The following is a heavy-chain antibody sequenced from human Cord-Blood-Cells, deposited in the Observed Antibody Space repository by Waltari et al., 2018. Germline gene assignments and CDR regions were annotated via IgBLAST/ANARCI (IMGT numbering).Heavy chain of an antibody. J-gene: IGHJ3*02. D-gene: IGHD6-13*01. CDR2: IKHSGGT. CDR1: GASFSGYF. Sequence: QVPLQQWCAGLLKPSETLSLTCDVYGASFSGYFWSWISQPPVKGLEWIGEIKHSGGTNYNPSLKSRVTRSVDTSKKQFSPKLSSVTAADTAVYYWASGSSSWYRWLDAFDIWGQGTMVTVSS. CDR3: ASGSSSWYRWLDAFDI. V-gene: IGHV4-34*01.